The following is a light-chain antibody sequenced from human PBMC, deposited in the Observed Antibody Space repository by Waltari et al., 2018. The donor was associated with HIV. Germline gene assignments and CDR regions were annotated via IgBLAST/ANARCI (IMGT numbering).Light chain of an antibody. CDR2: EVS. CDR1: SSDVGGYNY. V-gene: IGLV2-8*01. Sequence: QSALTQPPSASGSPGQSVTISCTGTSSDVGGYNYVSWYQQHPGKAPKLLIYEVSKRPSGVPDRFSGSKSGNTASLTGSGLQAEDEAYYYCSSYAGSNNFGVFGGVTKLTVL. CDR3: SSYAGSNNFGV. J-gene: IGLJ2*01.